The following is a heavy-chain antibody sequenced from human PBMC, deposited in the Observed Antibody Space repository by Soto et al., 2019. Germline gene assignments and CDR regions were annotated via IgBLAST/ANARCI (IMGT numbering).Heavy chain of an antibody. V-gene: IGHV3-9*01. CDR3: AINSDNYSPDSLDV. CDR1: GFTFDDYA. CDR2: INWKGSNI. D-gene: IGHD2-15*01. J-gene: IGHJ6*02. Sequence: EVRLVESGGGLVQPGRSLRLSCAASGFTFDDYAFHWVRQVPGKGLEWVSGINWKGSNIGYADSVKGRFTISRDNAKNSLYLQMNSLRAADTALYYCAINSDNYSPDSLDVWGQGTTVT.